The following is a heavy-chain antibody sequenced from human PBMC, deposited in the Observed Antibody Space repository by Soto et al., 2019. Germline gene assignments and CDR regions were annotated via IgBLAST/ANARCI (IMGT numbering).Heavy chain of an antibody. CDR1: RFTFRNYA. CDR3: ANCPLADCLGGSCQLDH. V-gene: IGHV3-23*01. J-gene: IGHJ5*02. CDR2: IRSDGTNT. D-gene: IGHD3-16*01. Sequence: SLRLSCVDSRFTFRNYAMHWDRQTPGKGRDWNSDIRSDGTNTHYADSVKGRFTISRENLDDTLCPQLDNVRGDDTAAYFCANCPLADCLGGSCQLDHLGPGVLVAVSS.